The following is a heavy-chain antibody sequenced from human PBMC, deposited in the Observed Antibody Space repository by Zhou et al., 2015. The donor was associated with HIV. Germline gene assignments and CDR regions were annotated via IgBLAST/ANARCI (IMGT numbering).Heavy chain of an antibody. Sequence: QVQLVQSGAEVKKPGASVKVSCKVSGYTLTELSMHWVRQAPGKGLEWMGGFDPEDGETIYAQKFQGRVTMTEDTSTDTAYMELSSLRSEDTAVYYCARKGLHYASGTDYTRGAFDVWGQGTMVTVSS. V-gene: IGHV1-24*01. J-gene: IGHJ3*01. D-gene: IGHD3-10*01. CDR1: GYTLTELS. CDR2: FDPEDGET. CDR3: ARKGLHYASGTDYTRGAFDV.